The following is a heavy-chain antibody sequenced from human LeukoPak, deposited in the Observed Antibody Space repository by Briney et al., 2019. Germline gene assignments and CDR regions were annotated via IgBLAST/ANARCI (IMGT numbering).Heavy chain of an antibody. D-gene: IGHD3-3*01. CDR3: ARAPIVGVFDP. J-gene: IGHJ5*02. CDR2: INSDGSSA. Sequence: GGSLRLSCAASGFTFSSYWMHWVLQAPGKGLVWFSRINSDGSSASYEDSVKGRFTISRDNAKNTLYLQMNSLRAEDTAVYYCARAPIVGVFDPWGQGTLVTVSS. V-gene: IGHV3-74*01. CDR1: GFTFSSYW.